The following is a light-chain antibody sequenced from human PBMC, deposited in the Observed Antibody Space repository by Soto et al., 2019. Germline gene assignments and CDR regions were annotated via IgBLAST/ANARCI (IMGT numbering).Light chain of an antibody. V-gene: IGKV3-20*01. Sequence: EIVLTQSPGTLSLSPGERATLSCRTSQSVSSNYIAWYQQKSGQAPRLLIYGASIRATGIPDRFSGSGSGTDFTLTISRLEPEDFALYYCQQYGSSPRFTFGPGTKVDIK. CDR1: QSVSSNY. CDR2: GAS. J-gene: IGKJ3*01. CDR3: QQYGSSPRFT.